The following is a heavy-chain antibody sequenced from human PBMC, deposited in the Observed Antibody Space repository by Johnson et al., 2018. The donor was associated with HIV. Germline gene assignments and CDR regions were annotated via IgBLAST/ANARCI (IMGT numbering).Heavy chain of an antibody. CDR2: ISGSGTNI. V-gene: IGHV3-11*04. CDR3: ARASYYYGSADI. Sequence: QMLLVESGGGLVKPGGSLRLSCAASGFSFSDYYMSWIRQAPGTGLAWVSYISGSGTNIYYADSLKGRFTISRDNAKKSLFLQMNSLRAEDTAAYYCARASYYYGSADIWGQGTMVTVSS. J-gene: IGHJ3*02. CDR1: GFSFSDYY. D-gene: IGHD3-10*01.